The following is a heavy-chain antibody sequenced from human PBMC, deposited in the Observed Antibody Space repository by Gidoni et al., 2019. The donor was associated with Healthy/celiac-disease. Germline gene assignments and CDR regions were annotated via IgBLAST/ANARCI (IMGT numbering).Heavy chain of an antibody. V-gene: IGHV3-48*02. J-gene: IGHJ4*02. Sequence: EVQLVESGGGLVQPGGSLRLSCAASGFPFSSYSMNWVRQAPGKGLEWVSYIISIRSTIYYADSVKGRFTISRDNAKNSLYLQMNSLRDEDTAVYYCARDLIVGATATFDYWGQGTLVTVSS. CDR3: ARDLIVGATATFDY. CDR2: IISIRSTI. CDR1: GFPFSSYS. D-gene: IGHD1-26*01.